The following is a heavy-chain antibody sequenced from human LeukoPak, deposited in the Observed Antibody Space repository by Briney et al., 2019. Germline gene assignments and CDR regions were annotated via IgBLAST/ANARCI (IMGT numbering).Heavy chain of an antibody. Sequence: GGSLRLSCAASGFTFSSYEMNWVRQAPGKGLEWVSVIYSGGSTYYADSVKGRFTISRDNSKNTLYLQMNSLRAEDMAVYYCARDRLYSSSSEDYRGQGTLVTVSS. CDR1: GFTFSSYE. D-gene: IGHD6-6*01. J-gene: IGHJ4*02. CDR2: IYSGGST. CDR3: ARDRLYSSSSEDY. V-gene: IGHV3-53*01.